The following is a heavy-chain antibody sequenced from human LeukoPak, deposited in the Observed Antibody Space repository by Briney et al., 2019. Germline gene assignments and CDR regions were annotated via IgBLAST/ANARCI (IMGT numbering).Heavy chain of an antibody. J-gene: IGHJ3*02. V-gene: IGHV1-18*01. Sequence: ASMKVSCKASGYTFTSYGISWVRQAPGQGLEWMGWISAYNGNTNYAQKLQGRVTMTTDTSTSTAYMELRSLRSDDTAVYYCARVGVGGYSYGWWFVEDDAFDIWGQGTMVTVSS. CDR3: ARVGVGGYSYGWWFVEDDAFDI. CDR2: ISAYNGNT. CDR1: GYTFTSYG. D-gene: IGHD5-18*01.